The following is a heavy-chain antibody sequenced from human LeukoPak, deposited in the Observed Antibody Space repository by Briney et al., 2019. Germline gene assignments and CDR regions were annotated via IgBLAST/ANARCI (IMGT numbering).Heavy chain of an antibody. J-gene: IGHJ4*02. CDR3: TTSGGAF. Sequence: GGSLGISCVVSGFTLSNSWMGWARQAPGKGLEWVANIKPDGSEAYYVDSVRGRFTISRDNAKKSLSLQMSSLRGEDTAVYYCTTSGGAFWGQGIHVTVSS. CDR2: IKPDGSEA. D-gene: IGHD6-25*01. CDR1: GFTLSNSW. V-gene: IGHV3-7*02.